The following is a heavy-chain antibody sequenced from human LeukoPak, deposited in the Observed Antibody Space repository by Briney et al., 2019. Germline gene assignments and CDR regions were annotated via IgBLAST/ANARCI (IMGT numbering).Heavy chain of an antibody. J-gene: IGHJ3*02. CDR1: GGSIGSHY. Sequence: SENLSLTCTVSGGSIGSHYWSWIRQPPGKGLEWIGYVFYSGTTNYNPSLKSRVTISVDTSKNQFSLKLSSVTAADTAVYYCARDYYDSRGEAFDIWGLGTMVTVSS. V-gene: IGHV4-59*11. CDR2: VFYSGTT. D-gene: IGHD3-22*01. CDR3: ARDYYDSRGEAFDI.